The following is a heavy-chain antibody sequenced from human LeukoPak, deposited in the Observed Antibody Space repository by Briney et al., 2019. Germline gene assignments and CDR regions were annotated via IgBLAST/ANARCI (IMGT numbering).Heavy chain of an antibody. CDR3: AREYQLLWAGYFDL. J-gene: IGHJ2*01. D-gene: IGHD2-2*01. V-gene: IGHV4-30-4*01. Sequence: PSQTLSLTCTVSGGSISSGDYYWSWIRQPPGKGLEWIGYIYYSGSTYYNPSLKSRVTISVDTSKSQFSLKLSSVTAADTAVYYCAREYQLLWAGYFDLWGRGTLVTVSS. CDR1: GGSISSGDYY. CDR2: IYYSGST.